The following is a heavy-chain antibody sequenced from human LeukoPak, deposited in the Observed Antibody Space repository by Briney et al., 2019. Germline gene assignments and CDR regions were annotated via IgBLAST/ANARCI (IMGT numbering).Heavy chain of an antibody. CDR3: ARGKRYCSSTSCYDIDY. V-gene: IGHV1-8*03. CDR1: GYTFTSYD. J-gene: IGHJ4*02. D-gene: IGHD2-2*01. Sequence: ASVKVSCKASGYTFTSYDINWVRQATGQGLEWMRWMNPNSGNTGYAQKFQGRVTITRNTSISTAYMELSSLRSEDTAVYYCARGKRYCSSTSCYDIDYWGQGTLVTVSS. CDR2: MNPNSGNT.